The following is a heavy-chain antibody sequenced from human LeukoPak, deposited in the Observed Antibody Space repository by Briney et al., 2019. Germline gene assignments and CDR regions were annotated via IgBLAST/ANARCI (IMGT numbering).Heavy chain of an antibody. CDR2: VYASETT. Sequence: SDTLSLTCTVSGASVSSKYWNWIRQPPGKGLEWFGYVYASETTTDNPSPKTRVSISVDTSKNQFSLNLNSVTAADTAVYFCARQRGDYDTFTGYYIGYFDYWGQGALVTVSS. CDR3: ARQRGDYDTFTGYYIGYFDY. V-gene: IGHV4-4*09. J-gene: IGHJ4*02. CDR1: GASVSSKY. D-gene: IGHD3-9*01.